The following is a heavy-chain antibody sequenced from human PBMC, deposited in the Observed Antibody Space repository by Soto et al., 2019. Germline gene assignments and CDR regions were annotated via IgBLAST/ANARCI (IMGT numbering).Heavy chain of an antibody. J-gene: IGHJ6*02. V-gene: IGHV1-69*06. Sequence: GASVKVSCKVSGGTFSSHAISWVRQAPGQGLEWMGGIVPMFGTANYAQKFQGRVTTTADKSTNTAYMELSSLTFDDTAVYYCARGDDLDYYYAMDVWGQGTTVTVSS. CDR2: IVPMFGTA. CDR1: GGTFSSHA. CDR3: ARGDDLDYYYAMDV. D-gene: IGHD3-16*01.